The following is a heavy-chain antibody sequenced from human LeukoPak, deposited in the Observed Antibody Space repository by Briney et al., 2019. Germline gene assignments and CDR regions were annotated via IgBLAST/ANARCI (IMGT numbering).Heavy chain of an antibody. J-gene: IGHJ4*02. CDR2: IIPIFGTA. Sequence: SVKVSCKASGGTFSSYAISWVRQAPGQGLEWMGGIIPIFGTANYAQKFQGSVTITTDESTSTAYMELSSLRSEDTAVYYCARGVYSYGYRQQLVFDYWGQGTLVTVSS. V-gene: IGHV1-69*05. CDR3: ARGVYSYGYRQQLVFDY. CDR1: GGTFSSYA. D-gene: IGHD5-18*01.